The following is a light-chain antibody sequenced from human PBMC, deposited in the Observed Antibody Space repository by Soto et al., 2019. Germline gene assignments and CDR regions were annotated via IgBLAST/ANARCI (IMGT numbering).Light chain of an antibody. V-gene: IGKV1-13*02. CDR2: DAS. Sequence: AIQLTQSPSSLSASVGDRVTITCRASQGISSALAWYQQKPGKAPKLLIYDASSLESGVPSRFSGSGPGTDFTLTISSPQPEDFATYYCQQFNSYPRTFGQGTKVEIK. CDR1: QGISSA. J-gene: IGKJ1*01. CDR3: QQFNSYPRT.